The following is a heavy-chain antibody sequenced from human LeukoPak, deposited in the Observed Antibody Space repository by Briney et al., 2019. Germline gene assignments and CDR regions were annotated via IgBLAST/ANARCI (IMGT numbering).Heavy chain of an antibody. J-gene: IGHJ4*02. CDR2: ISSNGGST. V-gene: IGHV3-64*04. CDR3: ARWDLTGTTNY. Sequence: GWSLRLSCSASGFTFSSYAMHWVRQAPGKGLEYVSAISSNGGSTYYADSVNGRFTISRDNSKNALYLQMNSLRAEDTAVYYCARWDLTGTTNYWGQGTLVTVSS. CDR1: GFTFSSYA. D-gene: IGHD1-1*01.